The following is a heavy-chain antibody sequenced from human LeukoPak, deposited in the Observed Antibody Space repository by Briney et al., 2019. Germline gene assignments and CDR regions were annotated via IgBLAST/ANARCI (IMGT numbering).Heavy chain of an antibody. CDR3: ATRKGGDFWSGYYDY. J-gene: IGHJ4*02. CDR2: INPNSGGT. V-gene: IGHV1-2*02. D-gene: IGHD3-3*01. Sequence: ASVKVSCKASGYTFTGYYMHWVRQAPGQGLEWMGWINPNSGGTNYAQKFQGRVTMTRDTSISTAYMELSSLRSEDTAVYYCATRKGGDFWSGYYDYWGQGTLVTVSS. CDR1: GYTFTGYY.